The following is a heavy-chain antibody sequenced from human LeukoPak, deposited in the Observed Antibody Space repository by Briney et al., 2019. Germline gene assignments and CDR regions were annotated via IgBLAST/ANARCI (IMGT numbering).Heavy chain of an antibody. Sequence: ASVKVSCKASGYTFTGYYMHWVRQAPGQGLEWMGWINPNSDGTSIAQKFQGRVTMTRDTSISTAYMELSSLRSDDTAVYYCARTLIVVPYYFDYWGQGTLVTVSS. D-gene: IGHD3-22*01. CDR1: GYTFTGYY. J-gene: IGHJ4*02. V-gene: IGHV1-2*02. CDR3: ARTLIVVPYYFDY. CDR2: INPNSDGT.